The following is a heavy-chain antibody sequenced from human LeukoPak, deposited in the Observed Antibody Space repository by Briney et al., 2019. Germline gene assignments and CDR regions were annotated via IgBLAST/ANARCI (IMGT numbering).Heavy chain of an antibody. Sequence: PGGSLRLSCAASGFTFSSYSMNWVRQAPGKGLEWVSSISSSSSYIYYADSVKGRFTISRDNAKNSLYLQMNSLRAEDTAVYYCARDLEDYNNYGEMGFWGQGTLVTVSS. D-gene: IGHD4-11*01. CDR2: ISSSSSYI. CDR3: ARDLEDYNNYGEMGF. J-gene: IGHJ4*02. CDR1: GFTFSSYS. V-gene: IGHV3-21*01.